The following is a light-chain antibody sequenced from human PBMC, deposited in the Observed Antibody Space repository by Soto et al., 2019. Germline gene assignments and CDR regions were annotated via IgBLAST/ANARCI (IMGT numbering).Light chain of an antibody. V-gene: IGLV4-69*01. Sequence: QSVLIQSPSASASLGASVKLTCTLSSGHSSYAIAWHQQQPEKGPRYLMKLNSDGSHSKGDGIPDRFSGSSSGAERYLTISSLQSEDEADYYCQIWGTGTYVVFGGGTKLTVL. CDR3: QIWGTGTYVV. CDR1: SGHSSYA. J-gene: IGLJ2*01. CDR2: LNSDGSH.